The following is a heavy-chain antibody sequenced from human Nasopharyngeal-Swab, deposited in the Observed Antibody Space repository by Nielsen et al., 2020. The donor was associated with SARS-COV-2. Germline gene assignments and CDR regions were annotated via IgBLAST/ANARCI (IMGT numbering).Heavy chain of an antibody. CDR3: AKVPSTVTTLPPDY. J-gene: IGHJ4*02. CDR1: GFTFRSYW. CDR2: IKTDGSET. V-gene: IGHV3-74*01. Sequence: GGSLRLSCAASGFTFRSYWMHWVRQAPGKGLVWVARIKTDGSETSYADSVKGRFTISGDNAKNTLYLQMNSLRDEDTAVYYCAKVPSTVTTLPPDYWGQGTLVTVSS. D-gene: IGHD4-17*01.